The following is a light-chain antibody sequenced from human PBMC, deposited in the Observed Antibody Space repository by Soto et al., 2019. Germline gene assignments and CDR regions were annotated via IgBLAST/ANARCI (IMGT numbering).Light chain of an antibody. V-gene: IGKV1-39*01. Sequence: DIQMTQSPSSMSASAGNRVTIICRASQSISSFLNWYQQKPGKAPKLLIYGASRLQSGVPSRFSGSGSGTDFTLTISSLQLEEFATYYCQQSYSTPQTFGQGTKVDIK. CDR3: QQSYSTPQT. CDR2: GAS. CDR1: QSISSF. J-gene: IGKJ1*01.